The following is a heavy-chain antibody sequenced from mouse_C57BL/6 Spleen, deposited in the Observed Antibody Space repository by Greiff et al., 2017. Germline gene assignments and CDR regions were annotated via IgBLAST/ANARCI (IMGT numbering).Heavy chain of an antibody. Sequence: QVQLQQPGAELVKPGASVKMSCKASGYTFTSYWITWVKQRPGQGLKWIGDIYPGSGSTNYNEKFKSKATLTVDTSSSTAYMQLSSLTSEDSAVYYCASSDSSGSSWFAYWGQGTLVTVSA. CDR2: IYPGSGST. CDR3: ASSDSSGSSWFAY. V-gene: IGHV1-55*01. J-gene: IGHJ3*01. D-gene: IGHD3-2*02. CDR1: GYTFTSYW.